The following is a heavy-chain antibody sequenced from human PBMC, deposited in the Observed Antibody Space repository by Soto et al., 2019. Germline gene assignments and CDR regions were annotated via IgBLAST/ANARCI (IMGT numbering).Heavy chain of an antibody. V-gene: IGHV4-61*01. CDR3: ARGRVGATPAFDY. J-gene: IGHJ4*02. D-gene: IGHD1-26*01. CDR2: IYYSGST. Sequence: SETLSLTCTVSGGSVSSGSYYWSWIRQPPGKGLEWIGYIYYSGSTNYNPSLKSRVTISVDTSKNQFSLKLSSVTAADTAVYYCARGRVGATPAFDYWGQGTLVTVSS. CDR1: GGSVSSGSYY.